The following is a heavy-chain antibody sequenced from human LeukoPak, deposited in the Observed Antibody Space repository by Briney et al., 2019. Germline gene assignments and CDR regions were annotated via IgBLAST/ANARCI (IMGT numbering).Heavy chain of an antibody. CDR1: GCTFTSYG. CDR3: ARDGTNWNAGAY. V-gene: IGHV1-69*13. Sequence: SVKVSCKASGCTFTSYGISWVRQAPGQGLEWMGGIIPIFGTANYAQKFQGRVTITADESTSTAYMELSSLRSEDTAVYYCARDGTNWNAGAYWGQGTLVTVSS. D-gene: IGHD1-1*01. CDR2: IIPIFGTA. J-gene: IGHJ4*02.